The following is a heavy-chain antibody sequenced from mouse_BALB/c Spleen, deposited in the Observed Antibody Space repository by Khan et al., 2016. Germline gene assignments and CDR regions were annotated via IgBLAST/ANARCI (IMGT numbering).Heavy chain of an antibody. CDR2: INPDNDDS. Sequence: QQSGPEMVKPGASVKMSCKASGYTFTTYVMHWVKQKPGQGLEWIGYINPDNDDSKYSEKFKGKAILTSDKSSSTAYMELSSLTSEDSAVYYCASAGYYSWFAFWGQGTLVTVSA. CDR3: ASAGYYSWFAF. CDR1: GYTFTTYV. D-gene: IGHD2-12*01. V-gene: IGHV1S136*01. J-gene: IGHJ3*01.